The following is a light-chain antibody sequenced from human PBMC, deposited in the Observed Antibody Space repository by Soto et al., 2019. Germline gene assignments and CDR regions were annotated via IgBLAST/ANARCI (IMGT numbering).Light chain of an antibody. J-gene: IGLJ3*02. Sequence: QSVLTQPASVSGSPGQSITISCTGTRSDVGYYDYVSWYQQHPGKAPKLVIYDVSHRPSGVSNRFSGSKSGNTASLTISGLQAEDEGDYYCSSYTTTYTRMFGGGTKVTVL. CDR2: DVS. CDR1: RSDVGYYDY. CDR3: SSYTTTYTRM. V-gene: IGLV2-14*01.